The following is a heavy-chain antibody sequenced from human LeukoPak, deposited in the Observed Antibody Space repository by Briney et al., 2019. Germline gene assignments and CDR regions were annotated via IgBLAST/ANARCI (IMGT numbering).Heavy chain of an antibody. CDR2: ISYDGSNK. J-gene: IGHJ6*02. D-gene: IGHD6-19*01. Sequence: PGRSLRLSCAASGFTFSSYAMHWVRQAPGKGLGWVAVISYDGSNKYYADSVKGRFTISRDNSKNTLYLQMNSLRAEDTAVYYCARDPQRGWYSGYYYGMDVWGQGTTVTVSS. V-gene: IGHV3-30-3*01. CDR1: GFTFSSYA. CDR3: ARDPQRGWYSGYYYGMDV.